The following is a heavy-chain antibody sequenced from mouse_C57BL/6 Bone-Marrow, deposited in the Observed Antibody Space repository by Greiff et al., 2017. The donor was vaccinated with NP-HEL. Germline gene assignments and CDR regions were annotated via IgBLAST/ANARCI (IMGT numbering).Heavy chain of an antibody. V-gene: IGHV14-1*01. J-gene: IGHJ3*01. CDR1: GFNIKDYY. CDR2: IDPEDGDT. D-gene: IGHD1-1*01. CDR3: TTADYGSSPFAY. Sequence: VQLKQSGAELVRPGASVKLSCTASGFNIKDYYMHWVKQRPEQGLEWIGRIDPEDGDTEYAPKFQGKATMTADTSSNTAYLQLSSLTSEDTAVYYCTTADYGSSPFAYWGQGTLVTVSA.